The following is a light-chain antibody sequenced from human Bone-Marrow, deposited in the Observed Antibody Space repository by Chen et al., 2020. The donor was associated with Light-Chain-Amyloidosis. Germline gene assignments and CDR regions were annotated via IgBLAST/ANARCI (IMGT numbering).Light chain of an antibody. CDR3: QQRSNWPPLT. CDR2: DAS. Sequence: EIVLTQSPATLSLSPGERATLSCRASQSVSSYFAWYQQKPGQAPRILIFDASNRATGGPDRFSSGGSGTDFTITVSSLEPEDFAVYYCQQRSNWPPLTFGQGTRLEIK. J-gene: IGKJ5*01. V-gene: IGKV3-11*01. CDR1: QSVSSY.